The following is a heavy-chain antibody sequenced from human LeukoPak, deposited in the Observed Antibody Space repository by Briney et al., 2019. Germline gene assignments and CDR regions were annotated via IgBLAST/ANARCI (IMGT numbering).Heavy chain of an antibody. D-gene: IGHD2-2*01. V-gene: IGHV1-8*01. CDR1: GYTFTSYD. Sequence: ASVKVSCKASGYTFTSYDINWVRQATGQGLEWMGWTNPNSGNTGYAQKFQGRVTMTRNTSISTAYMELSSLRSEDTAVYYCARGLRLRRVPAARGDYYFDYWGQGTLVTVSS. J-gene: IGHJ4*02. CDR2: TNPNSGNT. CDR3: ARGLRLRRVPAARGDYYFDY.